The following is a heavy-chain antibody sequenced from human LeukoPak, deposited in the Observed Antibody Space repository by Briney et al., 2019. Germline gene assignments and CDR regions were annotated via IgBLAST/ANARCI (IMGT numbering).Heavy chain of an antibody. J-gene: IGHJ4*02. V-gene: IGHV3-74*01. CDR2: INPDGSST. D-gene: IGHD3-22*01. CDR3: VRDMGYYDKV. Sequence: GGSLRLSCAASGFTFSTSWMHWVRQAPGKGLVWVSRINPDGSSTDYADSVKGRFTISRDNAKNTLYLRMNSLRAEDAAVYYCVRDMGYYDKVWGQGTLVTVSS. CDR1: GFTFSTSW.